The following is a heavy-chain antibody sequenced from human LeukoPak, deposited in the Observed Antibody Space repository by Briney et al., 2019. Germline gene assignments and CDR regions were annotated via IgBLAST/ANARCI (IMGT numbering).Heavy chain of an antibody. Sequence: GGSLRLSCAASGFTFSSYSMNWVRQAPGKGLEWVSYISSSGSTIYYAHSVKGRFTISRDNAKNSLSLQMNRLRAEDTAVYSCAKDRSGWPDYFDSWGPGTLVTVSS. CDR3: AKDRSGWPDYFDS. CDR1: GFTFSSYS. D-gene: IGHD6-19*01. V-gene: IGHV3-48*04. CDR2: ISSSGSTI. J-gene: IGHJ4*02.